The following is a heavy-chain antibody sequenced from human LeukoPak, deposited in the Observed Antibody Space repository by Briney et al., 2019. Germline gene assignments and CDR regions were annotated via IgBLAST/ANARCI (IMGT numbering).Heavy chain of an antibody. D-gene: IGHD6-13*01. CDR3: ARSYSSSWYITQYYYYMDV. J-gene: IGHJ6*03. V-gene: IGHV4-59*01. Sequence: PSETLSLTCTVSGGSISRYYWSWIRQPPGKGLEWIGYIYYSGSTNYNPSLKSRVTISVDTSKNQFSLKLSSVTAADTAVYYCARSYSSSWYITQYYYYMDVWGKGTTVTVSS. CDR1: GGSISRYY. CDR2: IYYSGST.